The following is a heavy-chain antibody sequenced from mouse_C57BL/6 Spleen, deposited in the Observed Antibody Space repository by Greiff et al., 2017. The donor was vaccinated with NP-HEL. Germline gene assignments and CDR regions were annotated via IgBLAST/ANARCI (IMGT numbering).Heavy chain of an antibody. CDR3: AGSYGTSFAY. Sequence: VQLQQSGAELARPGASVKLSCKASGYTFTSYGISWVKQRTGQGLEWIGEISPRSGNTYYNEKFKGKATLTADKSSSTAYMELRSLTSEDSAVYFCAGSYGTSFAYWGQGTLVTVSA. V-gene: IGHV1-81*01. CDR1: GYTFTSYG. J-gene: IGHJ3*01. CDR2: ISPRSGNT. D-gene: IGHD2-1*01.